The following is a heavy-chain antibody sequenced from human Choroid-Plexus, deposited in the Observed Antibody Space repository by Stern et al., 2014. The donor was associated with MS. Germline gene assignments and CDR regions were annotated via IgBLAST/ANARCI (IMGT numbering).Heavy chain of an antibody. Sequence: VQLVESGAEVKKPGSSVKVSCQASGGTLISYPISWVRQAHGQGLEWLGGIMPILGTSNYAHKFQGRVTITADESTTTIYMELRSLKSEDTAVYYCARHLGSHESGWFDPWGQGTLVTVSS. J-gene: IGHJ5*02. CDR1: GGTLISYP. V-gene: IGHV1-69*01. D-gene: IGHD1-26*01. CDR3: ARHLGSHESGWFDP. CDR2: IMPILGTS.